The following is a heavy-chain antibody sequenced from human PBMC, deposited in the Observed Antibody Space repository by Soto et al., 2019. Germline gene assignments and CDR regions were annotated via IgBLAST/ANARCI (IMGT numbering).Heavy chain of an antibody. CDR1: GGSITSQY. Sequence: PSETLSLTCSVSGGSITSQYWTWVRQPPGKGLEWIGYMYYSGRTNYNPSLKSRVTVSIDPSKNQFSLQMSSITAADTAVYYCARGVLLAPDVWGQGTTVTVSS. D-gene: IGHD1-26*01. CDR2: MYYSGRT. CDR3: ARGVLLAPDV. J-gene: IGHJ6*02. V-gene: IGHV4-59*08.